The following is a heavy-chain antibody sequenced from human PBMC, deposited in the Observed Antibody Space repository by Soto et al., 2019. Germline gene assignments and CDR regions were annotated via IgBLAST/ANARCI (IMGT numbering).Heavy chain of an antibody. V-gene: IGHV1-69*12. Sequence: QVQLVQSGAEVKKPGSSVKVSCKASGGTFSTSAISWVRQAPGQGLEWVGGIMPVFATPDYAQKFQGRVTITADESTTTAYLELTSLRTDDTAVYXCAXXXXXXXXXXXXXXXXDVWGQGTAITVSS. CDR2: IMPVFATP. J-gene: IGHJ6*02. CDR1: GGTFSTSA. CDR3: AXXXXXXXXXXXXXXXXDV.